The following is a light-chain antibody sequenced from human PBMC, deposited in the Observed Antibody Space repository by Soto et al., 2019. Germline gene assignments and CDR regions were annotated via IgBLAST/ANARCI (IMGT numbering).Light chain of an antibody. CDR3: ASYAGNSNVI. Sequence: QSALTQPPSASGSAGQSVTLSCTGTSSDIGGYNYFSWYQQYPGKAPKLMIYEVNRRPSGVPGRFSGSKSGNTACLTVSGRQAEDEAHYYCASYAGNSNVIFGGGTKLTVL. J-gene: IGLJ2*01. V-gene: IGLV2-8*01. CDR2: EVN. CDR1: SSDIGGYNY.